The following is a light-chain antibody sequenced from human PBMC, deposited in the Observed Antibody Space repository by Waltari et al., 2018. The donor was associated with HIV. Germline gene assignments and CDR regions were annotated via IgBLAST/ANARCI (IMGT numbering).Light chain of an antibody. CDR1: SSDVGGYNY. CDR3: SSYAGSNNLV. Sequence: QSALTQPPSASGSPGQSVTISCTGTSSDVGGYNYVSWYEQHPGKAPKLMIYEVSKRPSGFPVRFSGSNSGNTASLTVSGLQAEDEADYYCSSYAGSNNLVFGGGTKLTVL. V-gene: IGLV2-8*01. J-gene: IGLJ3*02. CDR2: EVS.